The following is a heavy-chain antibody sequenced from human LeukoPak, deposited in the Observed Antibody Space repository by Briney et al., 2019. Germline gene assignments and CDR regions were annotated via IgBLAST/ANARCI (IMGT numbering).Heavy chain of an antibody. CDR1: GGSISSYY. CDR2: IYYSGST. J-gene: IGHJ3*02. CDR3: ARGGGSYLGAFDI. D-gene: IGHD1-26*01. Sequence: PSETLSLTCTVSGGSISSYYWSWIRQPPGKGLEWIGYIYYSGSTNYNPSLKSRVTISVDTSKNLFSLKLSSVTAADTAVYYCARGGGSYLGAFDIWGQGTMVTVSS. V-gene: IGHV4-59*01.